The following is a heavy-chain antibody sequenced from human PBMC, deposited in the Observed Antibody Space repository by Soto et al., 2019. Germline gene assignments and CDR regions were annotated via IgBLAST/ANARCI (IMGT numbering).Heavy chain of an antibody. D-gene: IGHD1-26*01. CDR1: GFTFSSYE. CDR3: ARVLYATWSSFDY. J-gene: IGHJ4*02. V-gene: IGHV3-48*03. CDR2: ITSGGTT. Sequence: GGSLRLSCTASGFTFSSYEMTWGRQAPGKGLEWISYITSGGTTYYADSAKGRFTISRDNAKNSLYLHLNSLTAEDTAIYYCARVLYATWSSFDYWGQGTLVTVSS.